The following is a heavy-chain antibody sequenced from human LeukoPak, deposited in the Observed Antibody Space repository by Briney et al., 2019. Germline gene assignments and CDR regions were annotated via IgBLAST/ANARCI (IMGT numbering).Heavy chain of an antibody. D-gene: IGHD6-13*01. Sequence: PSETLSLTCAVYGGSFSGYYWSWIRQSPRKGLEYIGEINHSGSTNYNPSLKSRVTISSDTSKNQFSLNLRSVTAADTAVYYCARGGPGYSNFHWGQGTLVTVSS. CDR3: ARGGPGYSNFH. CDR1: GGSFSGYY. CDR2: INHSGST. V-gene: IGHV4-34*01. J-gene: IGHJ4*02.